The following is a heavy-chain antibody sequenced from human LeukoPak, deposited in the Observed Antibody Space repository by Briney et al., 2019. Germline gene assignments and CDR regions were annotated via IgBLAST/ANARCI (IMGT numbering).Heavy chain of an antibody. CDR2: TRNKADSYTT. Sequence: PGGSLRLSCAASGFTFSDLYMDCVRQAPGKGLEWVGRTRNKADSYTTEYAASVRGRFTISRDDSKNTLDLQMNSLKTGDTAVYYCSSGYYFDYWGQGTLVTVSS. V-gene: IGHV3-72*01. J-gene: IGHJ4*02. D-gene: IGHD1-14*01. CDR1: GFTFSDLY. CDR3: SSGYYFDY.